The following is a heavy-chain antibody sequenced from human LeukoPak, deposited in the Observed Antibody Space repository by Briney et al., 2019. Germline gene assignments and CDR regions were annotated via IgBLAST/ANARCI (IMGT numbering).Heavy chain of an antibody. CDR3: ARDLERGHSSGCDY. CDR1: GFIFSNYG. Sequence: GGSLRLSCAASGFIFSNYGFHWVRQAPGKGLEWVAVIWYDGTNKHYADSVKGRFTISRDNSKNTLNLQMNSLRAEDTAVYYCARDLERGHSSGCDYWGQGTLVTVSS. V-gene: IGHV3-33*01. CDR2: IWYDGTNK. J-gene: IGHJ4*02. D-gene: IGHD6-19*01.